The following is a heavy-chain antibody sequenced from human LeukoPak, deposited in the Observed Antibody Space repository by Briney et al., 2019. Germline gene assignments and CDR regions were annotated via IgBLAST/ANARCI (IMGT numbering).Heavy chain of an antibody. CDR3: ATFDIHAMVQAPGWFDP. CDR1: GYTLTELS. V-gene: IGHV1-24*01. D-gene: IGHD3-10*01. Sequence: ASVKVSCKVSGYTLTELSMHWVRQAPGKGLEWMGGFDPEDGETIYAQKFQGRVTTTEDTSTDTAYMELSSLRSEDTAVYYCATFDIHAMVQAPGWFDPWGQGTLVTVSS. J-gene: IGHJ5*02. CDR2: FDPEDGET.